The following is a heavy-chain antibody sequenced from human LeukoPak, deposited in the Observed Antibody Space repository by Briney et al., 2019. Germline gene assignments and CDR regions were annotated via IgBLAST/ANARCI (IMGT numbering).Heavy chain of an antibody. J-gene: IGHJ6*03. CDR3: ARLYYYYYYMDV. Sequence: PSETLSLTCTVSGYSISSGYYWGWIRQPPGKGLEWIGSIYHSGSTYYNPSLKSRVTISVDTSKNQFSLKLSSVTAADTAVYYCARLYYYYYYMDVWGKGATVTISS. V-gene: IGHV4-38-2*02. CDR1: GYSISSGYY. CDR2: IYHSGST.